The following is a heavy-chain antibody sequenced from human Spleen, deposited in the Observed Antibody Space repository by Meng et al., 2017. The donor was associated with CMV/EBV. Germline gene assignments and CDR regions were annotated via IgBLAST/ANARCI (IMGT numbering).Heavy chain of an antibody. CDR1: GFSFNNYS. CDR2: ISGGSGTM. V-gene: IGHV3-48*04. D-gene: IGHD6-6*01. J-gene: IGHJ4*02. Sequence: GGSLRLSCAVSGFSFNNYSMNWVRQAPGKGLEWVAYISGGSGTMYYADSVKGRFTISRDNAKNTLYLQMNSLRAEDTAVYYCARDQEEQLADYWGQGTLVTVSS. CDR3: ARDQEEQLADY.